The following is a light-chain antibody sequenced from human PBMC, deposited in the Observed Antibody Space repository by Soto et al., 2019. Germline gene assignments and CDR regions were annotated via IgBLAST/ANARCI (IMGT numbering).Light chain of an antibody. CDR2: WAS. J-gene: IGKJ3*01. CDR1: QSVLYSSNNKNY. CDR3: QQYYSTPFT. V-gene: IGKV4-1*01. Sequence: DIVMTQSPDSLAVSLGERATINCKSSQSVLYSSNNKNYLAWYQQKPGQPPKLPIYWASTRESWVPDRFSGSGSGTDFTLTISSLQAEDAAIDYCQQYYSTPFTFGPGTKVDI.